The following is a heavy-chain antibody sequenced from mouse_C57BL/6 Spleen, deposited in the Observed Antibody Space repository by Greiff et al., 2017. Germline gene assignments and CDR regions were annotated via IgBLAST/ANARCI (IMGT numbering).Heavy chain of an antibody. D-gene: IGHD1-1*01. CDR2: INPNNGGT. Sequence: EVQLQQSGPELVKPGASVKIPCKASGYTFTDYNMAWVKQSHGKSLEWIGDINPNNGGTIYNQKFKGKAKLTVDKSSSTAYMELRSLTSEDTAVYYGARRDYYGSEAWFAYWGQGTLVTVSA. J-gene: IGHJ3*01. CDR1: GYTFTDYN. V-gene: IGHV1-18*01. CDR3: ARRDYYGSEAWFAY.